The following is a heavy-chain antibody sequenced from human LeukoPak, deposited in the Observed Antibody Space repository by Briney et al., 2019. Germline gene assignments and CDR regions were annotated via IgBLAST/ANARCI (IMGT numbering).Heavy chain of an antibody. CDR2: ISWNSGSI. V-gene: IGHV3-9*01. J-gene: IGHJ5*02. CDR3: GKASWHDNWFDP. Sequence: GRSLRLSCAASGFTFYDYAMHWVRHAPGKGLEWVSGISWNSGSIGYADSVKGRFTISRDNAKNSLYLQMNSLRAEDTALYYCGKASWHDNWFDPWGQGTLVTVSS. CDR1: GFTFYDYA. D-gene: IGHD2-2*01.